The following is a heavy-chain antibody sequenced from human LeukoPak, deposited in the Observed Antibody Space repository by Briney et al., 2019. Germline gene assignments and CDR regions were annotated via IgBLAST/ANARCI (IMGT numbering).Heavy chain of an antibody. J-gene: IGHJ4*02. CDR3: ARPDSSSWYGAPFFDY. CDR1: GFTFDDHA. D-gene: IGHD6-13*01. Sequence: PGGSLRLSCAASGFTFDDHAMHWVRQAPGKGLEWVSGISWNSGSIGYADSVKGRFTISRDNAKNSLYLQMNSLRAEDTALYYCARPDSSSWYGAPFFDYWGQGTLVTVSS. CDR2: ISWNSGSI. V-gene: IGHV3-9*01.